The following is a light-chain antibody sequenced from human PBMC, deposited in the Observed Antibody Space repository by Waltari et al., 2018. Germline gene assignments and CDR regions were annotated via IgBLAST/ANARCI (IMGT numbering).Light chain of an antibody. CDR3: QSYDISLSADVV. V-gene: IGLV1-40*01. CDR1: SPPSGEGDE. CDR2: GNN. J-gene: IGLJ2*01. Sequence: QFVLTQPPSVSGPPGQRVTISAPGGSPPSGEGDELHWYPPLPGTAPKLLIFGNNNRPSGVPDRFSGSRSGTSASLAITGLQAEDEALYYCQSYDISLSADVVFGGGTQLTVL.